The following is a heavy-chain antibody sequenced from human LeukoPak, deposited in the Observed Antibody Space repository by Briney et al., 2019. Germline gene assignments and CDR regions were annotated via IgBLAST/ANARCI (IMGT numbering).Heavy chain of an antibody. CDR3: ARTVAGTEVGDYFDY. CDR2: ISYDGSNK. Sequence: GGSLRLSCAASGFTFSSYAMHWVRQAPGKGLEWVAVISYDGSNKYYADSVKGRFTISRDNSKNTLYLQMNSLRAEDTAVYYCARTVAGTEVGDYFDYWGQGTLVTVSS. CDR1: GFTFSSYA. V-gene: IGHV3-30*04. D-gene: IGHD6-19*01. J-gene: IGHJ4*02.